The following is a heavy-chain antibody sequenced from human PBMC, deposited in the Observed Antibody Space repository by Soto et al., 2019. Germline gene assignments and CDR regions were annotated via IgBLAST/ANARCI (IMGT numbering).Heavy chain of an antibody. CDR1: GFTFSSYW. CDR3: ASNIVVVPAAPYDDVFDV. Sequence: GGSLRLSCAASGAASGFTFSSYWMHWVRQAPGKGLVWVSRINSDGSAITYADSVSGRFTISRDNAKNTLYLQMDSLRAEDTAVYFCASNIVVVPAAPYDDVFDVWGQGTMVTVSS. J-gene: IGHJ3*01. V-gene: IGHV3-74*01. CDR2: INSDGSAI. D-gene: IGHD2-2*01.